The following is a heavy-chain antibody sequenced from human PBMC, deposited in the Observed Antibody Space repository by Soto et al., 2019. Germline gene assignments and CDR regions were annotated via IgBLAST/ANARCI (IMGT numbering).Heavy chain of an antibody. CDR2: ISYDGSNK. CDR3: AKEMATKFAADAFDI. V-gene: IGHV3-30*18. J-gene: IGHJ3*02. CDR1: GFTFSSCG. D-gene: IGHD1-26*01. Sequence: GGSLRLSCAASGFTFSSCGMHWVRQAPGKGLEWVAVISYDGSNKYYADSVKGRFTISRDNSKNTLYLQMNSLRAEDTAVYYCAKEMATKFAADAFDIWGQGTMVTVSS.